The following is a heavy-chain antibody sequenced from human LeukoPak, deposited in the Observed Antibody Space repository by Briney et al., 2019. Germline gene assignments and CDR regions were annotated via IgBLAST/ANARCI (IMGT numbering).Heavy chain of an antibody. V-gene: IGHV3-23*01. CDR3: AKANKVLTATHIDS. D-gene: IGHD1-14*01. Sequence: GGSLRLSCAASGFTFSSYAMSWVRQAPGKGLEWVSGISGSDGSTNYADSVKGRFTISRENSKNTLYLQMNRLRAEDTAIYYCAKANKVLTATHIDSWGQGTLVTVSS. J-gene: IGHJ4*02. CDR2: ISGSDGST. CDR1: GFTFSSYA.